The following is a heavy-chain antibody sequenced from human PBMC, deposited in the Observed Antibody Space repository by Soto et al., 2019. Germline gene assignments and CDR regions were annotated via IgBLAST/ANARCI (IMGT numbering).Heavy chain of an antibody. CDR2: IAYDGSNN. V-gene: IGHV3-30-3*01. CDR3: AGADN. CDR1: GFTFSDYA. J-gene: IGHJ4*02. Sequence: QVQLVESGGGVVQPGRSLRLSCVASGFTFSDYAMYWVRQAPGKGLEWVALIAYDGSNNHCADSVKGRFTISRDNSKNTLYLQMDSLRGEDTATYYGAGADNWGQGTVVTVSS.